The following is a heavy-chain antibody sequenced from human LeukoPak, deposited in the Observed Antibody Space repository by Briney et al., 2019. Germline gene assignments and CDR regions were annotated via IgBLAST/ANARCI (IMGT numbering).Heavy chain of an antibody. J-gene: IGHJ4*02. CDR2: ISHDGSNK. CDR1: GFTFSSYA. Sequence: GVSLRLSCAASGFTFSSYAMHWVRQAPGKGLEWVAVISHDGSNKYYADSVKGRFTISRDNSKNTLYLQMNSLRAEDTAVYYCARGPYSGKPIGYWGQGTLVTVSS. D-gene: IGHD1-26*01. CDR3: ARGPYSGKPIGY. V-gene: IGHV3-30-3*01.